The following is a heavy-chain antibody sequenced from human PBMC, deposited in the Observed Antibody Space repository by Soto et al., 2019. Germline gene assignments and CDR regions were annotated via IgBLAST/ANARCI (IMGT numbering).Heavy chain of an antibody. J-gene: IGHJ6*02. CDR3: ARGGRRSPGMDV. V-gene: IGHV4-31*03. CDR1: GGSISSGGYY. CDR2: IYYSGST. Sequence: QVQLQESGPGLVKPSQTLSLTCTVSGGSISSGGYYWSWIRQHPGKGLEWIGYIYYSGSTYYNPSPKSRVTIAVATSKNQFSLKLSSVTAADTAVYYCARGGRRSPGMDVWGQGTTVTVSS.